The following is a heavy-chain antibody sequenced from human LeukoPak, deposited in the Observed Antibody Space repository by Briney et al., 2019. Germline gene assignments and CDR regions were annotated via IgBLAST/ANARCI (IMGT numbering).Heavy chain of an antibody. CDR1: GGSISSHY. D-gene: IGHD3-22*01. CDR3: ARSVFRHYDSSGYYEEGFDY. CDR2: IYTSGST. J-gene: IGHJ4*02. V-gene: IGHV4-4*07. Sequence: SETLSLTCTVSGGSISSHYWSWIRQPAGKGLEWSGRIYTSGSTNYNPSLKSRVTMSVDTSKNQFSLKLSSVTAADTAVYYCARSVFRHYDSSGYYEEGFDYWGQGTLVTVSS.